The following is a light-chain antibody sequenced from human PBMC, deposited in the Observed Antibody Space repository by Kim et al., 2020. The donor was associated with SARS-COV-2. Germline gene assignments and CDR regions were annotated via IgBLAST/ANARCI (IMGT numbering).Light chain of an antibody. CDR1: QTVRSSY. V-gene: IGKV3-20*01. CDR2: GAS. Sequence: CPGERATLSCSASQTVRSSYLAWYQQRPDQAPRLLIYGASSRATGIPDRFSGSGSGTDFTLTISRLEPEDFAVYYCQHYDSSPLTFGGGTKVDIK. J-gene: IGKJ4*02. CDR3: QHYDSSPLT.